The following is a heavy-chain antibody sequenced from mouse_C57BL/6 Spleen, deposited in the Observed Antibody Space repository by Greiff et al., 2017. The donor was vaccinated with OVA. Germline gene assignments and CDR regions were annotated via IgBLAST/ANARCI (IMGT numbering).Heavy chain of an antibody. V-gene: IGHV1-19*01. Sequence: EVQLQQSGPVLVKPGASVKMSCKASGYTFTDYYMNWVKQSHGKSLEWIGVINPYNGGTSYNQKFKGKATLTVDKSSSTAYMELNSLTSEDSAVYYCARNYGSSYVDFDYWGQGTTLTVSS. CDR1: GYTFTDYY. J-gene: IGHJ2*01. CDR3: ARNYGSSYVDFDY. D-gene: IGHD1-1*01. CDR2: INPYNGGT.